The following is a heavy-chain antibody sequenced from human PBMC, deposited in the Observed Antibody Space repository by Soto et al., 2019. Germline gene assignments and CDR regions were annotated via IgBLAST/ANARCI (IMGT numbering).Heavy chain of an antibody. CDR3: KRECSAPYYYYGMDA. CDR2: INTHNGNT. CDR1: GGTFSSYT. Sequence: ASVKVSCKASGGTFSSYTISRVRQAPGQGIEWLGWINTHNGNTNYAQNLQGRVIMTANTSTNTANMELRSLRSDDTALNYYKRECSAPYYYYGMDAWGQGTTVTVSS. J-gene: IGHJ6*02. D-gene: IGHD3-10*01. V-gene: IGHV1-18*01.